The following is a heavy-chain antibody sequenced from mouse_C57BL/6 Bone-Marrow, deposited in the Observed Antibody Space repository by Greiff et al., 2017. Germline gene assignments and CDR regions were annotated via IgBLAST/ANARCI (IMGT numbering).Heavy chain of an antibody. D-gene: IGHD1-1*02. CDR2: ISSGGSYT. Sequence: EVKLVESGGDLVKPGGSLKLSCAASGFTFSSYGMSWVRQTPDKRLEWVATISSGGSYTYYPDSVKGRFTIYRDNAKNTLYLHMSSLKSEDTAMYYCARHVVHPLDYWGQGTTLTVSS. CDR3: ARHVVHPLDY. CDR1: GFTFSSYG. J-gene: IGHJ2*01. V-gene: IGHV5-6*01.